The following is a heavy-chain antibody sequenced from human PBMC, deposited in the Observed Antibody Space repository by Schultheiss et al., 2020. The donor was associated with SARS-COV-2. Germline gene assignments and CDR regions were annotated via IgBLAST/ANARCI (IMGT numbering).Heavy chain of an antibody. CDR2: INHSGST. Sequence: SETLSLTCTVSGGSISSYYWSWIRQPPGKGLEWIGEINHSGSTNYNPSLKSRVTISVDTSKNQFSLKLSSVTAADTAVYYCARGPYYYDSSGYNYYYYMDVWGKGTTVTVSS. V-gene: IGHV4-34*01. CDR3: ARGPYYYDSSGYNYYYYMDV. CDR1: GGSISSYY. D-gene: IGHD3-22*01. J-gene: IGHJ6*03.